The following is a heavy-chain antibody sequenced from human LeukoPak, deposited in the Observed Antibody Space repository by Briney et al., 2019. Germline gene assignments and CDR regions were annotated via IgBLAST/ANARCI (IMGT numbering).Heavy chain of an antibody. CDR3: ACPQEGELSSFDY. J-gene: IGHJ4*02. CDR1: GFTVSSNY. V-gene: IGHV3-53*04. CDR2: IYSGGST. D-gene: IGHD3-16*02. Sequence: GGSLRLSCAASGFTVSSNYMSWVRQAPGKGLEWVSVIYSGGSTYYADSVKGRFTISRHNSKNTLYLQMNSLRAEDTAVYYCACPQEGELSSFDYWGQGTLVTVSS.